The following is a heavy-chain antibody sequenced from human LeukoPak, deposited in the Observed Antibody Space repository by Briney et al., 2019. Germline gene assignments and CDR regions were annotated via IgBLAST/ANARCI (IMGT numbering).Heavy chain of an antibody. D-gene: IGHD3-22*01. CDR1: GGSISSYY. V-gene: IGHV4-59*01. CDR3: ARAWDYYDSSGDHIHFDY. J-gene: IGHJ4*02. Sequence: PSETLSLTCTVSGGSISSYYWSWIRQPPGKGLEWIGYISYSGSTNYNPSLKSRVTISVDTSKNQFSLKLSSVTAADTAVYYCARAWDYYDSSGDHIHFDYWGQGTLVTVSS. CDR2: ISYSGST.